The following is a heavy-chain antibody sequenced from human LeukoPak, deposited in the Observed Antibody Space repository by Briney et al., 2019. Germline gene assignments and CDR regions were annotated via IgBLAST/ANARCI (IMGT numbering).Heavy chain of an antibody. CDR3: ARGRHPVTMVRGANPYYFDY. D-gene: IGHD3-10*01. J-gene: IGHJ4*01. CDR1: GFTFSSYS. V-gene: IGHV3-21*01. CDR2: MSTRRRYI. Sequence: GGSLSLSCAASGFTFSSYSMNWDRQAPRKGMGWVASMSTRRRYIYYADSVTGRFTISRDNAKNALYLQMNSLRAEDTAVYYCARGRHPVTMVRGANPYYFDYWGQGTMVTVSS.